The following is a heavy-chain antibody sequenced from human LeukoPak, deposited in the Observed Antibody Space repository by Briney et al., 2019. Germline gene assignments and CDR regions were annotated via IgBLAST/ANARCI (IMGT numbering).Heavy chain of an antibody. V-gene: IGHV3-23*01. D-gene: IGHD1-7*01. CDR3: AKARWNYHFDY. CDR1: GFTFSSYA. CDR2: ISGSGGNP. Sequence: GASLRLSCAASGFTFSSYAMSWVRQAPGKGLEWASAISGSGGNPYYADSVKGRFTIFRDNSKNTLYLQMNSLRADDTAVYYCAKARWNYHFDYWGQGTLVTVSS. J-gene: IGHJ4*02.